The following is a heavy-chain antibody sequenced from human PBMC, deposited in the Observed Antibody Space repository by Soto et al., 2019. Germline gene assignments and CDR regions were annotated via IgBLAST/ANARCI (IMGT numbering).Heavy chain of an antibody. CDR3: TREAIVVIPAAQPSHFDS. V-gene: IGHV1-18*01. Sequence: QVQLVQSGAEVKKPGASVKVSCKGLGYNFIKDGINWVRQAPGQGLEWMGWISPYSGYTHSAQKFQGRLTLTTDTAATTAYMELRSLRSADTALYYCTREAIVVIPAAQPSHFDSWGQGTLVTVSS. CDR1: GYNFIKDG. CDR2: ISPYSGYT. D-gene: IGHD2-2*01. J-gene: IGHJ4*02.